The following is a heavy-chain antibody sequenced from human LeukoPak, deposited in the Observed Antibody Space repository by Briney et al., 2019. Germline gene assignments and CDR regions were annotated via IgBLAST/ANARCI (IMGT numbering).Heavy chain of an antibody. CDR2: INWNGGST. CDR3: ARTWSGSYLDY. D-gene: IGHD3-3*01. CDR1: GFTFSSYA. V-gene: IGHV3-20*04. J-gene: IGHJ4*02. Sequence: GGSLRLSCAASGFTFSSYAMHWVRQAPGKGLEWVSGINWNGGSTGYADSVKGRFTISRDNAKNSLYLQMSSLRDEDTAVYYCARTWSGSYLDYWGLGTLVTVSA.